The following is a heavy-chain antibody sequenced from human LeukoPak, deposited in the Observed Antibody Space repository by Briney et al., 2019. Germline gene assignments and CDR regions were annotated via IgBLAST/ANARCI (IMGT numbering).Heavy chain of an antibody. CDR1: GFTFSSYW. Sequence: GGSLRLSCAASGFTFSSYWMHWVRQAPGKGLVWVSRINSDGSSTSYADSVKGRFTISRDNSKNTLYLQMNSLRAEDTAVYYCARWGSGTYHYFDYWGQGILVTVSS. J-gene: IGHJ4*02. D-gene: IGHD3-10*01. CDR2: INSDGSST. V-gene: IGHV3-74*01. CDR3: ARWGSGTYHYFDY.